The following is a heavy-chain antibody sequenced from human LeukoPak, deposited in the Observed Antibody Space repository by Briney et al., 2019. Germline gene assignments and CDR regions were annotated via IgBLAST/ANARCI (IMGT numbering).Heavy chain of an antibody. J-gene: IGHJ4*02. CDR1: GYTFTSYG. Sequence: SVKVSCKASGYTFTSYGISWVRQAPGQGLEWMGRIIPILGIANYAQKFQGRVTITADKSTSTAYMELSSLRSEDTAVYYCARGKYQLIPYYFDYWGQGTLVTVSS. V-gene: IGHV1-69*04. CDR3: ARGKYQLIPYYFDY. CDR2: IIPILGIA. D-gene: IGHD2-2*01.